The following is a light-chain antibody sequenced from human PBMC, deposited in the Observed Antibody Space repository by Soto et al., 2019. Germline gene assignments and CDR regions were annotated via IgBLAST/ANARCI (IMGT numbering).Light chain of an antibody. J-gene: IGKJ3*01. CDR3: QRTYNAPFT. CDR1: DSIDRY. CDR2: AAS. V-gene: IGKV1-39*01. Sequence: DIQMTQSPSSLSAFVGDTVTINCRATDSIDRYLNWYQQKPGQAPRVLITAASTLESGFPSRFSGSGSGTDFILTINNLQPEDFATYYCQRTYNAPFTFGPGTKVSIK.